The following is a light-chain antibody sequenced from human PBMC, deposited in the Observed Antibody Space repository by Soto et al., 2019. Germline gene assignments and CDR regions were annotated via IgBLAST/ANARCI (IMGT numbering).Light chain of an antibody. CDR3: CSYAGSYTLV. J-gene: IGLJ2*01. V-gene: IGLV2-11*01. CDR1: SNDVGGYNY. CDR2: DVS. Sequence: QSAPTQPRSVSGSPGQSVTISCTGTSNDVGGYNYVSWYQQHPGKAPKLMISDVSKRPSGVPDRFSGSKSGNTASLTISGLQAEDEADYYCCSYAGSYTLVFGGGTKLTVL.